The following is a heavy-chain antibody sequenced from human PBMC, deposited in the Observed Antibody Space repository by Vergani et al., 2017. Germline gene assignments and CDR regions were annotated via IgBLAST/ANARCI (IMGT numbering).Heavy chain of an antibody. V-gene: IGHV3-30*18. CDR3: VKGGDYYYGMDV. CDR2: ISYDGSNK. Sequence: QVQLVESGGDVVQPGRSLRLSCAASGFTFSNYGMHWVRQAPGKGLEWVAVISYDGSNKFYADSVKGRFTISRDNSKNTLYLQMSSLRAEDTAVYYCVKGGDYYYGMDVWGQGTTVTVSS. J-gene: IGHJ6*02. CDR1: GFTFSNYG. D-gene: IGHD3-10*01.